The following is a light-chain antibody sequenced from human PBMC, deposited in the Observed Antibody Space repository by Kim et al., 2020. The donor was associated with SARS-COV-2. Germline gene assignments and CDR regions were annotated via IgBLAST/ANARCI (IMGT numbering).Light chain of an antibody. CDR3: QQYLSSAPSVS. J-gene: IGKJ3*01. CDR1: ENIDRW. CDR2: YVS. V-gene: IGKV1-5*01. Sequence: DIQMTQSPSTLSASVGDRVTITCRASENIDRWLAWYQQKPGKAPKLLIYYVSSLESGVPSRFSSSGSGTEFTLTISSLQPDDFATYFCQQYLSSAPSVSFGAGTKVDIK.